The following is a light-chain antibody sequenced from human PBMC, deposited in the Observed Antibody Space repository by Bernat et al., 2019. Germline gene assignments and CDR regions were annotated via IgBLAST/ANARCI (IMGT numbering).Light chain of an antibody. V-gene: IGKV1-39*01. J-gene: IGKJ1*01. CDR3: QQSYSTPLT. CDR2: AAS. Sequence: DIQMTQSPSSLSASVGDRVTITCRASQSISGYLNWYQQKLGKAPKLLIYAASSLQSGVPSRFSGSGSGTDFTLTISSLQPEDFVTYYCQQSYSTPLTFGPGTRVEIK. CDR1: QSISGY.